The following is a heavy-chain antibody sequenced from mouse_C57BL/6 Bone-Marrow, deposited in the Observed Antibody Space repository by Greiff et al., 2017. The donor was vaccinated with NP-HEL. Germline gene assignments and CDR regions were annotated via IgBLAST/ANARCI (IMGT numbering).Heavy chain of an antibody. CDR2: IDPEDGET. Sequence: EVQLQQSGAELVKPGASVKLSCTASGFNITDYYMHWVKQRTEQGLEWIGRIDPEDGETKYAPKFQGKATITADTSSNTAYLQLSSLTSEDTAVYYCALTGTEYFDVWGTGTTVTVSS. D-gene: IGHD4-1*01. V-gene: IGHV14-2*01. J-gene: IGHJ1*03. CDR1: GFNITDYY. CDR3: ALTGTEYFDV.